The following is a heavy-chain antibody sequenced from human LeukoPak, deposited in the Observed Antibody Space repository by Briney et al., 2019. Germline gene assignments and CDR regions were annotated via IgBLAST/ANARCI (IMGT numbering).Heavy chain of an antibody. CDR1: GYTFTTYY. CDR3: PRARYSSGWYVY. D-gene: IGHD6-19*01. J-gene: IGHJ4*02. CDR2: INPSGGST. V-gene: IGHV1-46*01. Sequence: GASVRVSCKASGYTFTTYYMHWVRQAPGQGLEWMGIINPSGGSTSYAQKFQGRVTMTRDTSTSTVYMELSSLRSEDTAVYYCPRARYSSGWYVYWGQGTLVTVSS.